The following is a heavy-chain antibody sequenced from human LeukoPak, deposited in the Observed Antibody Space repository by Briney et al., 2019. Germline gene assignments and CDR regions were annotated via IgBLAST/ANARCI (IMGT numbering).Heavy chain of an antibody. J-gene: IGHJ4*02. V-gene: IGHV1-2*02. D-gene: IGHD4-17*01. CDR3: AKDIEGDYGDSYFDY. CDR1: GYSFTGYY. Sequence: GASVKVSCKASGYSFTGYYMHRVRQAPGQGLEWMGWISPNSGDTNYAQKFQGRVTMTRDTSISTAYMEVSGLRSDDTAVYYCAKDIEGDYGDSYFDYWGQGTLVTVSS. CDR2: ISPNSGDT.